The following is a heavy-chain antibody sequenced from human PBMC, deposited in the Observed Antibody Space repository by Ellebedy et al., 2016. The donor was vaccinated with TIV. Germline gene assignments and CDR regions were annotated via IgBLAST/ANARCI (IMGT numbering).Heavy chain of an antibody. D-gene: IGHD5-18*01. J-gene: IGHJ4*02. CDR2: ISGYNGNT. V-gene: IGHV1-18*01. Sequence: ASVKVSCKASGYTFTSYGITWVRQAPGQGLEWLGWISGYNGNTNYAQKFQGRVTMTTDTSTSTAYMELRSLRSDDTAVYYCARVASGIQLPGSFDYWGQGTLVTVSS. CDR1: GYTFTSYG. CDR3: ARVASGIQLPGSFDY.